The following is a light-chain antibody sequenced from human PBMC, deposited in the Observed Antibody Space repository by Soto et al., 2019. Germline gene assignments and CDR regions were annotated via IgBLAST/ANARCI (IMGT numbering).Light chain of an antibody. CDR2: GAS. J-gene: IGKJ1*01. V-gene: IGKV3-20*01. CDR1: QSVSKNY. CDR3: QQYGSSGT. Sequence: IGLTQSPGPPSLSPGERSTLSFLAIQSVSKNYLAWYQQKPGQAPRLLIYGASNRATGIPDRFSGSGSGTDFTLTISRLEPEDYPVYYCQQYGSSGTFGQGTKVDIK.